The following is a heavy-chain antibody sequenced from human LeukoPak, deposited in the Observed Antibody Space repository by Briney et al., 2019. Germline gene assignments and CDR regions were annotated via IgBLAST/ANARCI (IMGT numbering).Heavy chain of an antibody. D-gene: IGHD3-22*01. J-gene: IGHJ4*02. CDR3: ARDYDSSGYYLNY. CDR2: IIPIFGTA. CDR1: GGAFSSYA. V-gene: IGHV1-69*13. Sequence: GASVKVSCKASGGAFSSYAISWVRQAPGQGLEWMGGIIPIFGTANYAQKFQGRVTITADESTSTAYMELSSLRSEDTAVYYCARDYDSSGYYLNYWGQGTLVTVSS.